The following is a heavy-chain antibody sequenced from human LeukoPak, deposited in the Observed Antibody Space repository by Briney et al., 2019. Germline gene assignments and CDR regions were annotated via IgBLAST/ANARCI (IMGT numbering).Heavy chain of an antibody. D-gene: IGHD3-10*01. CDR3: ARDSSGRYYLDGFDI. CDR2: IHTSGST. J-gene: IGHJ3*02. CDR1: GGSMIDYY. Sequence: PSETLSLSCTVSGGSMIDYYWSCIRQPAGKRLEWIGRIHTSGSTNYNPSLKSRVTMSVDTSNNQISLNLRSVTAADTAVYYCARDSSGRYYLDGFDIWGQGTMVTVSS. V-gene: IGHV4-4*07.